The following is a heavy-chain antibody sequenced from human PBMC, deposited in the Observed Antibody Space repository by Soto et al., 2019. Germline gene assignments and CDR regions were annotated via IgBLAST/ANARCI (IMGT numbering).Heavy chain of an antibody. V-gene: IGHV4-4*07. J-gene: IGHJ4*02. D-gene: IGHD3-22*01. CDR1: GGSISSYY. Sequence: ASETLSLTCTVSGGSISSYYWSWIRQPAGKGLEWIGRIYTSGSTNYNPSLKSRVTMSVDTSKNQFSLKLSSVTAADTAVYYCAGTRYYYDSSGQYYFDYWGQGTLVTVSS. CDR3: AGTRYYYDSSGQYYFDY. CDR2: IYTSGST.